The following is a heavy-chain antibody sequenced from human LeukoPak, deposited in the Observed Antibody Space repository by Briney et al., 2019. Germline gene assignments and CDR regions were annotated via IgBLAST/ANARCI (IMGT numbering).Heavy chain of an antibody. CDR1: GGSFSGYY. D-gene: IGHD3-22*01. CDR3: ARVSYDSSGYYDY. Sequence: PSETLSLTCAVYGGSFSGYYWSWIRQPPGKGLEWIGEINHSGSTNYNPSLKSRVTISVDTSKNQFSLKLSSVTAADTAVHYCARVSYDSSGYYDYWGQGTLVNVSS. J-gene: IGHJ4*02. CDR2: INHSGST. V-gene: IGHV4-34*01.